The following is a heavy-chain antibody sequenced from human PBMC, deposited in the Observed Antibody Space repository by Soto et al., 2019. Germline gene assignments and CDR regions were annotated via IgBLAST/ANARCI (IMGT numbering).Heavy chain of an antibody. CDR2: IYYSGST. J-gene: IGHJ6*02. CDR3: ARQFYGSGSYPSPFYYGMDV. CDR1: GCSISSSSYY. Sequence: SETLSLTCTVSGCSISSSSYYWGWIRQPPGKGLEWIGSIYYSGSTYYNPSLKSRVTISVDTSKKQFSLKLSSVTAADTAVYYCARQFYGSGSYPSPFYYGMDVWGQGTTVT. V-gene: IGHV4-39*01. D-gene: IGHD3-10*01.